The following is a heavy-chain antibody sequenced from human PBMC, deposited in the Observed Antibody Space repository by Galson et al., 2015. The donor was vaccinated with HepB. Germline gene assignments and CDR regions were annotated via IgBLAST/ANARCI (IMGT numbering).Heavy chain of an antibody. Sequence: SVKVSCKASGYTFTSYAMHWVRQAPGQRLEWMGWINAGNGNTKYSQKFQGRVTITRDTSASTAYMELSSLRSEDTAVYYCARDLNSWSPSSDYYYYGMDVWGQGTTVTVSS. CDR1: GYTFTSYA. CDR2: INAGNGNT. J-gene: IGHJ6*02. V-gene: IGHV1-3*01. D-gene: IGHD6-13*01. CDR3: ARDLNSWSPSSDYYYYGMDV.